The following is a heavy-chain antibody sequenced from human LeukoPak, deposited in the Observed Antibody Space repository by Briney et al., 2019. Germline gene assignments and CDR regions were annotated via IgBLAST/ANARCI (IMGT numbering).Heavy chain of an antibody. CDR1: GFTFSSYS. Sequence: GGSLRLSCAASGFTFSSYSMSWVRQAPGKGLEWVGRIRSKTDGGTTDYAAPVKGRFTISRDDSKNTLYLQMNSLKTGDTAVYYCTTARNMVRGVIPLDYWGQGTPVTVSS. D-gene: IGHD3-10*01. CDR2: IRSKTDGGTT. J-gene: IGHJ4*02. V-gene: IGHV3-15*01. CDR3: TTARNMVRGVIPLDY.